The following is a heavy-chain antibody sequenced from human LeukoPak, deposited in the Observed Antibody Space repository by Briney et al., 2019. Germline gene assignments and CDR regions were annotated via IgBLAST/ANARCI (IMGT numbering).Heavy chain of an antibody. J-gene: IGHJ6*04. D-gene: IGHD3-22*01. CDR3: ARSTGISMIVDA. CDR2: IYSGGST. Sequence: GGSLRLSCAASGFTVSSKYMSWVRQAPGKGLECVSVIYSGGSTYYADSVKGRFTISRDTSENTLSLQMNSLRAEDTAVYYCARSTGISMIVDAWGKGTTVTVSS. V-gene: IGHV3-53*01. CDR1: GFTVSSKY.